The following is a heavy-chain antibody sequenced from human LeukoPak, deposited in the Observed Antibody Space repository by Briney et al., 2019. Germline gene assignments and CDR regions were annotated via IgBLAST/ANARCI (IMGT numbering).Heavy chain of an antibody. Sequence: GGSLRLSCAASGFTFSSYAMSWVRQAPGKGLEWVSAISGSGGSTYYADSVKGRFTISRDNSRNTLYLQMNSLRAEDTAVYYCAKGDFDWLLSYFDYWGQGTLVTVSS. CDR2: ISGSGGST. J-gene: IGHJ4*02. CDR3: AKGDFDWLLSYFDY. CDR1: GFTFSSYA. D-gene: IGHD3-9*01. V-gene: IGHV3-23*01.